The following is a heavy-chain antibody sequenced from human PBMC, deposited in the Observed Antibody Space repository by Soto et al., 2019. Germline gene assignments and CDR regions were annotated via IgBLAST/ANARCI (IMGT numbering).Heavy chain of an antibody. CDR1: GFSFSDSG. J-gene: IGHJ4*02. V-gene: IGHV3-73*01. CDR3: TVDYDTTSSH. CDR2: IRSKANNYAT. D-gene: IGHD3-22*01. Sequence: GGSLRLSCAASGFSFSDSGMHWVRQASGKGLEWVGRIRSKANNYATPYAASVKGRFTISRDDSKNTAYLQMNSLKAEDTAVYYCTVDYDTTSSHWGQGTLVTVPQ.